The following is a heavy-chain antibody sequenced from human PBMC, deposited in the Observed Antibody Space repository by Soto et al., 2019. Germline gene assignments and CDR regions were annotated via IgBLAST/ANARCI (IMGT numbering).Heavy chain of an antibody. Sequence: ASVKVSCKASGYTLTSYYMHWVRQAPGQGLEWMGIINPSGGSTNYAQKFQGRVTMTRDTSTSTVYMELSSLRSEDTAVYYCARDRGPSSGYYPYWFDPWGQGTLVTVSS. CDR3: ARDRGPSSGYYPYWFDP. V-gene: IGHV1-46*01. CDR2: INPSGGST. CDR1: GYTLTSYY. J-gene: IGHJ5*02. D-gene: IGHD3-22*01.